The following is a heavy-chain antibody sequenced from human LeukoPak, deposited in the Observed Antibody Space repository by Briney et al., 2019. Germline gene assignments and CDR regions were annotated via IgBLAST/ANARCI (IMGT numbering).Heavy chain of an antibody. V-gene: IGHV4-59*01. D-gene: IGHD6-13*01. J-gene: IGHJ4*02. CDR3: ARGVYIAADQYAY. Sequence: PSETLSLTCTVSGGSISSYYWSWIRHPPATGQERMGYIYYSWTTNYNPSLKSRVTISVDTSKNQFSLKLSSVTAADTAVYYCARGVYIAADQYAYWSQGTLVTVSS. CDR1: GGSISSYY. CDR2: IYYSWTT.